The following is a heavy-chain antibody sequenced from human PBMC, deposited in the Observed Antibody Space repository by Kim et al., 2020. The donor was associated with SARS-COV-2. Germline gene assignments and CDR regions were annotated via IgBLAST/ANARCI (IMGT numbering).Heavy chain of an antibody. CDR1: GFTFSSYA. CDR3: AKDGGGTYYDFWSGYLPTDY. J-gene: IGHJ4*02. Sequence: GGSLRLSCAASGFTFSSYAMSWVRQAPGKGLEWVSAISGSGGSTYYADSVKGRFTISRDNSKNTLYLQMNSLRAEDTAVYYCAKDGGGTYYDFWSGYLPTDYWGQGTLVTVSS. CDR2: ISGSGGST. D-gene: IGHD3-3*01. V-gene: IGHV3-23*01.